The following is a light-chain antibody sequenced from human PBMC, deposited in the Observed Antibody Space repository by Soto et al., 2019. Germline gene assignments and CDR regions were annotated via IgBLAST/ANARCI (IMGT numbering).Light chain of an antibody. V-gene: IGKV3-15*01. J-gene: IGKJ2*01. CDR2: GAS. CDR3: QQYNNWPPFT. Sequence: EVMVTQSPASLSVSPGERATLSCRTSQSVNSDLAWYQHKPGQAPRLLIYGASTRATGIPARFSGSGSGTEFTLTISSLQSEDFEVYYCQQYNNWPPFTFGQGTKLDIK. CDR1: QSVNSD.